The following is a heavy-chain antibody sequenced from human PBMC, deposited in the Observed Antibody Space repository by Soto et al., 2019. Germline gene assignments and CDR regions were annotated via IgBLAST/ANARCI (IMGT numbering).Heavy chain of an antibody. CDR3: ASPKIAFYNWFDP. J-gene: IGHJ5*02. CDR1: GGSISSYY. Sequence: TSETLCLTCTVSGGSISSYYWSWIRRHPGKGLEWIGYIYYSGSTYYNPSLKSRITISIDTSKNQFSLKLSSVTAADTAVYYCASPKIAFYNWFDPWGQGTLVTVSS. D-gene: IGHD3-3*02. CDR2: IYYSGST. V-gene: IGHV4-59*08.